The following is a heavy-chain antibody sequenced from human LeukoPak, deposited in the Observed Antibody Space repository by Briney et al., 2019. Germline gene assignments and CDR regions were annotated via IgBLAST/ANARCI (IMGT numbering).Heavy chain of an antibody. CDR3: ARDKRLEESGSRYGYYYMDV. J-gene: IGHJ6*03. D-gene: IGHD6-13*01. CDR2: ISTSGTTI. CDR1: GFNFMNYE. V-gene: IGHV3-48*03. Sequence: GGSLRLSCVGSGFNFMNYEMNWVRQAPGKGLEWVSYISTSGTTIYYTDSVKGRFTISRDNAKNSVYLQMNSLRVEDTAIYYCARDKRLEESGSRYGYYYMDVWGKATTVTVSS.